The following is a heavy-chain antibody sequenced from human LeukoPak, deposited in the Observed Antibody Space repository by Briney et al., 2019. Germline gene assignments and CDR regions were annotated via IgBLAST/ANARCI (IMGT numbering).Heavy chain of an antibody. CDR1: GSILNTSA. J-gene: IGHJ5*02. D-gene: IGHD6-6*01. CDR3: ARAASNSLYTYFDP. Sequence: ASVKVSCKASGSILNTSAFTWVRQVPGQGLEWMGTIIPIYGTTNYGQMFQGRLTITADESTSTVYMELNSLRFEDTAVYYCARAASNSLYTYFDPWGQGTLVTVSS. V-gene: IGHV1-69*13. CDR2: IIPIYGTT.